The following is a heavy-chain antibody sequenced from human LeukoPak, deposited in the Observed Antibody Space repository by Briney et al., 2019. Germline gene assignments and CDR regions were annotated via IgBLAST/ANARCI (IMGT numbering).Heavy chain of an antibody. CDR2: IYYSGST. D-gene: IGHD3-10*01. Sequence: SETLSLTCTVSGGSISSSSYYWGWIRQPPGKGLEWIGSIYYSGSTYYNPSLKSRVTISLDTSKSQFSLKLSSVTAADTAVYYCASIRGAMVRGAGLDYWGQGTLVTVSS. V-gene: IGHV4-39*01. CDR1: GGSISSSSYY. CDR3: ASIRGAMVRGAGLDY. J-gene: IGHJ4*02.